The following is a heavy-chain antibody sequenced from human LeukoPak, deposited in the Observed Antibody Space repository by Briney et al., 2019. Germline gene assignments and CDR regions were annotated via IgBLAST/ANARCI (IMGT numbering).Heavy chain of an antibody. CDR1: GGSISSGGYY. CDR2: IYYSGST. V-gene: IGHV4-31*03. J-gene: IGHJ4*02. D-gene: IGHD5-12*01. Sequence: PSETLSLTCTVSGGSISSGGYYWSWIRQHPGKGLEWIGYIYYSGSTYYNPSLKSRVTISVDTSKNQFSLKLSSVTAADTAVYFCARFVSDYERSYFDYWGQGTLVTVSS. CDR3: ARFVSDYERSYFDY.